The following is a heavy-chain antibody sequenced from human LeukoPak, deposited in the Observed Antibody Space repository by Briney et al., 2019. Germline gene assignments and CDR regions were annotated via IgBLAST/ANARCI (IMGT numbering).Heavy chain of an antibody. CDR2: IYYSGNT. J-gene: IGHJ5*02. CDR3: ARCSGGSCSWFDP. D-gene: IGHD2-15*01. CDR1: GGYMSSYY. V-gene: IGHV4-59*01. Sequence: PSETLPLTCTVSGGYMSSYYWSWIRQPPGKGLEWIGYIYYSGNTNYNPSLKSRVTISVDTSKNQFSLRLSSVTAADTAVYYCARCSGGSCSWFDPWGQGTLVTVSS.